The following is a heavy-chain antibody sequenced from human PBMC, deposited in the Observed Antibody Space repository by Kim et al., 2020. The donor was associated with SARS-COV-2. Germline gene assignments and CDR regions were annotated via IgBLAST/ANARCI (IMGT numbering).Heavy chain of an antibody. Sequence: ASVKVSCKASGYTFTGYYMHWVRQAPGQGLEWMGWINPNSGGTNYAQKFQGRVTMTRDTSISTAYMELSRLRSDDTAVYYCARDGLGYCSSTSCYNREEWVDYWGQGTLATVSS. D-gene: IGHD2-2*02. J-gene: IGHJ4*02. CDR3: ARDGLGYCSSTSCYNREEWVDY. V-gene: IGHV1-2*02. CDR1: GYTFTGYY. CDR2: INPNSGGT.